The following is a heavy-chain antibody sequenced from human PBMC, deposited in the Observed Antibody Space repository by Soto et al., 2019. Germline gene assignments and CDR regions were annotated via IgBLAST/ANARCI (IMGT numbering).Heavy chain of an antibody. CDR3: ARVRHSYGYGYYFDY. V-gene: IGHV1-46*01. CDR1: GYTFTSYY. J-gene: IGHJ4*02. D-gene: IGHD5-18*01. Sequence: QVQLVQSGAEVKKPGASVKVSCKASGYTFTSYYMHWVRQAPGQGLEWMGIINPSGVSTSYAQKFQGRVTMTRDTSTSTVYMELSSLRSEDTAVYYCARVRHSYGYGYYFDYWGQGTLVTVSS. CDR2: INPSGVST.